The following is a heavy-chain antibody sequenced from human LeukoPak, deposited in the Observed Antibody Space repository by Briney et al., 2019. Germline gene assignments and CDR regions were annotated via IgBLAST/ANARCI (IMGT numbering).Heavy chain of an antibody. V-gene: IGHV1-18*01. D-gene: IGHD3-3*01. J-gene: IGHJ6*03. CDR1: GYTFTSYD. CDR3: ARWGRSKYYDPWNYYYYYMDV. CDR2: RSAYNGNT. Sequence: GASVKVSCKASGYTFTSYDINWVRQAPGQGLEWMGWRSAYNGNTNYAQKLQGRVTMTTDTSTSTAYMELRSLRSDDTAVYYCARWGRSKYYDPWNYYYYYMDVWGKGTTVTISS.